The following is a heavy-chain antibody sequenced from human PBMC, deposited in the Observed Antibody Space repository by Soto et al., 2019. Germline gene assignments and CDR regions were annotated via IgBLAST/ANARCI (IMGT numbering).Heavy chain of an antibody. D-gene: IGHD3-22*01. CDR1: GYTFTSYG. Sequence: QVQLVQSGAEVKKPGASVKVSCKASGYTFTSYGISWVRQAPGQGLEWMGGISAYNGNTNYAQKLQGRVTMTTDTSTSTAYMELRSLRSDDTAVYYCARGDDSSGYYYYAAFDIWGQGTMVTVSS. V-gene: IGHV1-18*01. CDR2: ISAYNGNT. CDR3: ARGDDSSGYYYYAAFDI. J-gene: IGHJ3*02.